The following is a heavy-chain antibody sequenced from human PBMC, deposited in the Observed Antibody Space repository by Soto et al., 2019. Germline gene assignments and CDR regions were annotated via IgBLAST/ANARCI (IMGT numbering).Heavy chain of an antibody. J-gene: IGHJ3*02. CDR3: ARRYGSFFDI. CDR2: IYYSGST. Sequence: SDTLSLTCTFSGCSIPSHFLIWIWQSPGKGREWIGYIYYSGSTNYTPSLKSLVTISVDTFKNQFSLNLSSVTAADTAVYYCARRYGSFFDIWGQGTMVT. V-gene: IGHV4-59*08. D-gene: IGHD3-10*01. CDR1: GCSIPSHF.